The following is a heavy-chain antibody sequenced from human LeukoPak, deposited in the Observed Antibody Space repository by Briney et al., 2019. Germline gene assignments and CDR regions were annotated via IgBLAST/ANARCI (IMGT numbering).Heavy chain of an antibody. Sequence: GGSLRLSCAASGFTFSSYAMSWVRQAPGKGLEWVSAISGSGGSTYYADSVKGRFTISRDNSKNTLYRQMNSLRAEDTAVYYCAKGPILRQSTDYWGQGTLVTVSS. V-gene: IGHV3-23*01. CDR2: ISGSGGST. CDR1: GFTFSSYA. D-gene: IGHD5/OR15-5a*01. J-gene: IGHJ4*02. CDR3: AKGPILRQSTDY.